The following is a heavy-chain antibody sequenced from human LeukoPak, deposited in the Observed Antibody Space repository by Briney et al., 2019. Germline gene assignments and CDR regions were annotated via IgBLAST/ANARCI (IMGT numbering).Heavy chain of an antibody. CDR1: GGSLSNNY. CDR3: ARSRHDFWRGYYGF. Sequence: PSETLSLTCAVSGGSLSNNYWSWIRQPPGKGLDWIGEIIHSGSTNYNPSLKSRVTISVDTSMNQVSLKLHSVTAAYTAVYYCARSRHDFWRGYYGFWGQGTLVTVSS. J-gene: IGHJ4*02. D-gene: IGHD3-3*01. CDR2: IIHSGST. V-gene: IGHV4-34*12.